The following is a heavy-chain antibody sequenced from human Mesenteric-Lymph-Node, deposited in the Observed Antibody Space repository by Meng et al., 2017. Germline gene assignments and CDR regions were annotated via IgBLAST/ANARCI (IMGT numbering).Heavy chain of an antibody. CDR1: GFTFSSYS. D-gene: IGHD3-22*01. CDR3: AREKYYYDSSGYCSFFDY. Sequence: GGSLRLSCAASGFTFSSYSMNWVRQAPGKGLEWVSSISSSSSYIYYADSVKGRFTISRDNAKNSLYLQMNSLRAEDTAVYYCAREKYYYDSSGYCSFFDYWGQGTLVTVSS. V-gene: IGHV3-21*01. J-gene: IGHJ4*02. CDR2: ISSSSSYI.